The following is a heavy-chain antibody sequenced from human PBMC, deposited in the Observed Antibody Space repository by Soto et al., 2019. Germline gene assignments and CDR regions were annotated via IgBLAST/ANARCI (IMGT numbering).Heavy chain of an antibody. CDR2: IIPIFGTA. Sequence: VQLVQSGAEVKKPGSSVKLSCKASGGTFNRYTISWVRQAPGQGLEWMGGIIPIFGTANYAQKFQGRVAIIADESTSADYMELRSLRSEDTAVYYRALWGFRDGNNSKYNYSGMDVWGQGTTVTVSS. CDR3: ALWGFRDGNNSKYNYSGMDV. D-gene: IGHD1-1*01. J-gene: IGHJ6*02. CDR1: GGTFNRYT. V-gene: IGHV1-69*01.